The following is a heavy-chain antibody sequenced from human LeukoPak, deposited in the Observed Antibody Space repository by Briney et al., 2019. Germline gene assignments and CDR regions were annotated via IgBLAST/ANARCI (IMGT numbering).Heavy chain of an antibody. Sequence: ASVKVSCKASGYTFTGYYMHWVRQAPGQGLEWMGWINPNSGGTNYAQKFQGRVTMPRDTSISTAYMELSRLRSDDTAVSYCAILSPGWPIDYWGQGTLVTVSS. CDR3: AILSPGWPIDY. J-gene: IGHJ4*02. CDR1: GYTFTGYY. D-gene: IGHD6-19*01. V-gene: IGHV1-2*02. CDR2: INPNSGGT.